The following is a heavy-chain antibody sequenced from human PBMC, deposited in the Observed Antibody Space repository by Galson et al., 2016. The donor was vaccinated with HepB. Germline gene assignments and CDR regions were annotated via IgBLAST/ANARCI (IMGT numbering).Heavy chain of an antibody. D-gene: IGHD6-13*01. J-gene: IGHJ4*02. Sequence: SLRLSCAASGFTFSTSAMSWVRQAPGKGLEWVSVISGSGGDTFYADSVKGRFTMSRDNSKNTLYLQVNSLRAEDTAVYYCGIVKYSSGWYGDYFDYWGQGTLVTVSS. CDR1: GFTFSTSA. CDR3: GIVKYSSGWYGDYFDY. CDR2: ISGSGGDT. V-gene: IGHV3-23*01.